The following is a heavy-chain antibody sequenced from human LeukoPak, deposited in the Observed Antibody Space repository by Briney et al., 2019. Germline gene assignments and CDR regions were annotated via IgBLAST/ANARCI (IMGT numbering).Heavy chain of an antibody. Sequence: GGSLRLSCAASRFTFSSYAMSWVRQAPRKGLEWVSAISGSGDSTYYADSVKGRFTISRDNSKNTVFLQMNSLRPEDTAIYYCAKEHRGYSYVYSAGGSFDIWGQGTMVTVSS. J-gene: IGHJ3*02. V-gene: IGHV3-23*01. D-gene: IGHD5-18*01. CDR2: ISGSGDST. CDR3: AKEHRGYSYVYSAGGSFDI. CDR1: RFTFSSYA.